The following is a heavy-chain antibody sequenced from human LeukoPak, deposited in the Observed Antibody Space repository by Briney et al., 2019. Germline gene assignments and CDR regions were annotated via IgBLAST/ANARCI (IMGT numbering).Heavy chain of an antibody. CDR3: ARDAGYSSSWYGSYWYFDL. J-gene: IGHJ2*01. V-gene: IGHV4-4*07. CDR1: GGSISSYY. D-gene: IGHD6-13*01. CDR2: IYTSGST. Sequence: PSETLSLTCTVYGGSISSYYWSWIRQPAGKGLEWIGRIYTSGSTNYNPSLKSRVTMSVDTSKNQFSLKLSSVTAADTAVYYCARDAGYSSSWYGSYWYFDLWGRGTLVTVSS.